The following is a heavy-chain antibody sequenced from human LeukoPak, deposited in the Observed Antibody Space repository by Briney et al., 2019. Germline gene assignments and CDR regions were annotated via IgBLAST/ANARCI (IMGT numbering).Heavy chain of an antibody. CDR2: ISSGGST. CDR1: GFTVSSDY. V-gene: IGHV3-66*01. J-gene: IGHJ4*02. D-gene: IGHD1-1*01. Sequence: PGGSLRLSCAASGFTVSSDYMGWVRQAPEKGLEWVSLISSGGSTYYADSLKGRFTISRDNSKNTLYLQMNSLRAEDTAVYYCARSSGPKYYFDYWGQGTLVTVSS. CDR3: ARSSGPKYYFDY.